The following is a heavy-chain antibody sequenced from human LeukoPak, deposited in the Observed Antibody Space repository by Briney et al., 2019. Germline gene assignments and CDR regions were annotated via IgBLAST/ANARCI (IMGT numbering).Heavy chain of an antibody. D-gene: IGHD3-10*01. V-gene: IGHV4-39*01. J-gene: IGHJ5*02. CDR1: GFTFSDYSMN. CDR3: ARPSFLMVRGTLEEWFDP. Sequence: GSLRLSCAASGFTFSDYSMNWVRQPPGKGLEWIGRIYYSGSTYYNPSLKSRVTISVDTSKNQFSLKLSSVTAADTAVYYCARPSFLMVRGTLEEWFDPWGQGTLVTVSS. CDR2: IYYSGST.